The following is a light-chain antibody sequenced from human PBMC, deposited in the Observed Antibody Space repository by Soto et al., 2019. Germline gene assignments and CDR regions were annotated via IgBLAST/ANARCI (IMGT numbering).Light chain of an antibody. Sequence: QSVLTQPASVSGSPGQSITISCTGTTSDVGGYNYVSWYQQHPGKAPKLLIHDVTIRPSGVSKRFSGSKSGNTASLTISGLQAEDESNYYCCSYTSSSTLVVFGGGTQLTVL. CDR3: CSYTSSSTLVV. CDR2: DVT. J-gene: IGLJ2*01. CDR1: TSDVGGYNY. V-gene: IGLV2-14*01.